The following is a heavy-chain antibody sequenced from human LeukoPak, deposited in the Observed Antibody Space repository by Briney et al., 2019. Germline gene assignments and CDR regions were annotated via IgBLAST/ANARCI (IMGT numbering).Heavy chain of an antibody. D-gene: IGHD1-26*01. J-gene: IGHJ4*02. Sequence: SETLSLTCSVSRGSISSDSWTWLRQPPGKTLEWVGKIHFGGSTNYNPSLRGRVTISVDNSRKYFSLRLTSVTSADTAVYYCAREASGTFFNWGQGTLVSVSS. CDR3: AREASGTFFN. V-gene: IGHV4-59*01. CDR2: IHFGGST. CDR1: RGSISSDS.